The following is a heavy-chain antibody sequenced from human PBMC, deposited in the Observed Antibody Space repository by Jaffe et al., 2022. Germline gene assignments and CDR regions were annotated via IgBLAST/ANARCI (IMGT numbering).Heavy chain of an antibody. Sequence: EVQLLESGGGLVQPGGSLRLSCAASGFIFSNYVMSWVRQAPGKGLDWVSGISGSGSTTYYADSVKGRFTISRDNSENTLYLQMNSLRAEDTAVYYCAKVGYCSTTSCRSPLDAFDIWGQGTMVIVSS. J-gene: IGHJ3*02. CDR2: ISGSGSTT. V-gene: IGHV3-23*01. CDR1: GFIFSNYV. CDR3: AKVGYCSTTSCRSPLDAFDI. D-gene: IGHD2-2*01.